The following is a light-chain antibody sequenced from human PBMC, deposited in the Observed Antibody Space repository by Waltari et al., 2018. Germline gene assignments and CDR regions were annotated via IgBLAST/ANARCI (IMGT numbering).Light chain of an antibody. J-gene: IGKJ1*01. Sequence: DIQMTQSPPSLSASVGDGVTITCRESQTISSYLNWYQEKRGKAPKLLISAASRLQSGVPSRFNASGFGTDFTLTISSLHPEDFAIYYCQQSYMTPRTFGRGTKVEV. V-gene: IGKV1-39*01. CDR1: QTISSY. CDR2: AAS. CDR3: QQSYMTPRT.